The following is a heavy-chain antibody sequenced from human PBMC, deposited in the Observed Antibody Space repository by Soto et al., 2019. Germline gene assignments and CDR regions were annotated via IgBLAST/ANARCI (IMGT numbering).Heavy chain of an antibody. CDR2: INHSGST. V-gene: IGHV4-34*01. Sequence: SETLSLTCAVYGGSFSGYYWSWIRQPPGKGLEWIGEINHSGSTNYNPSLKSRVTILVDTSKNQFSLKLSSVTAADTAVYYCARWGIVVVPAAKRRGDYWGQGTLVT. CDR1: GGSFSGYY. CDR3: ARWGIVVVPAAKRRGDY. J-gene: IGHJ4*02. D-gene: IGHD2-2*01.